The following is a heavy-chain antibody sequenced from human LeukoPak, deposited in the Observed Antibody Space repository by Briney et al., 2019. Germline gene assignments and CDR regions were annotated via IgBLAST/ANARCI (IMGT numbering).Heavy chain of an antibody. J-gene: IGHJ4*02. Sequence: ASVKVSCKTSGYTFTRYGIKGVRQAPGQGLEWRGGISAHNGKANYAQKFKGRVTMTTDTLATTAYMELRSLRSDDTAVYYCARDLERYYDLEGRSGYWGQGTLVTVSS. CDR3: ARDLERYYDLEGRSGY. CDR1: GYTFTRYG. D-gene: IGHD3-16*01. CDR2: ISAHNGKA. V-gene: IGHV1-18*01.